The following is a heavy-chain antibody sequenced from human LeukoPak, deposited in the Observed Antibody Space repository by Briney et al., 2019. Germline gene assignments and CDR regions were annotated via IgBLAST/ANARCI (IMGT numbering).Heavy chain of an antibody. V-gene: IGHV3-73*01. CDR2: IRSKANSYAT. CDR3: TRPPLNSEDPYFDY. CDR1: GFTFSGSA. Sequence: GGSLRLSCAASGFTFSGSAVHWVRQASGKGLEWVGRIRSKANSYATAYAASVKGRFTISRDDSKNTAYLQMNSLKTEDTAVYYCTRPPLNSEDPYFDYWGQGTLVTVSS. J-gene: IGHJ4*02. D-gene: IGHD1/OR15-1a*01.